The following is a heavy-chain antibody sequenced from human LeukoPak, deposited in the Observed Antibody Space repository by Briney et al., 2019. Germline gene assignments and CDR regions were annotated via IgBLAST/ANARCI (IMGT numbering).Heavy chain of an antibody. V-gene: IGHV4-59*08. CDR3: ARRGAVAGGGRICGMDV. CDR2: SYYSGST. Sequence: PSETLSLTCTVSGVSISGYYWSWIRQPPGKGLEWIGYSYYSGSTNYNPSLKSRVTISVDASKNQFSLKLSSVTAADTAVYYCARRGAVAGGGRICGMDVWGQGTTVTVSS. CDR1: GVSISGYY. D-gene: IGHD6-19*01. J-gene: IGHJ6*02.